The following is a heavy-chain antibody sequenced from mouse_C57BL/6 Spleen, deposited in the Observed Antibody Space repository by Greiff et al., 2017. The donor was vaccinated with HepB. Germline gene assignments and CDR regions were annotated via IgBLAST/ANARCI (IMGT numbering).Heavy chain of an antibody. V-gene: IGHV1-81*01. CDR3: EREGITTVVANWHFDV. D-gene: IGHD1-1*01. CDR1: GYTFTSYG. Sequence: QVQLQQSGAELARPGASVKLSCKASGYTFTSYGISWVKQSTGQGLEWIGEIYPRSGNTYYNEKFKGKATLTADKSSSTAYMELRSLTSEDSAVYFCEREGITTVVANWHFDVWGTGTTVTVSS. CDR2: IYPRSGNT. J-gene: IGHJ1*03.